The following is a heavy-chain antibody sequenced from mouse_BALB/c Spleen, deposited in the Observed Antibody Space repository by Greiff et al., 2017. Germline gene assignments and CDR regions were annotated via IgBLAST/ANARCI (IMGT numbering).Heavy chain of an antibody. CDR1: GFAFSSYD. Sequence: EVKLVESGGGLVKPGGSLKLSCAASGFAFSSYDMSWVRQTPEKRLEWVAYISSGGSYTYYPDSVKGRFTISRDNAKNTLYLQMSSLRSEDTAMYYYARRYYDDDEAWFAYWGQGTLVTVSA. CDR3: ARRYYDDDEAWFAY. CDR2: ISSGGSYT. V-gene: IGHV5-9*02. J-gene: IGHJ3*01. D-gene: IGHD2-4*01.